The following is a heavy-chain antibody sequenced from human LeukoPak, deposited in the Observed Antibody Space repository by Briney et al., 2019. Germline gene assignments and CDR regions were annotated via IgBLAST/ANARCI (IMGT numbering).Heavy chain of an antibody. Sequence: SETLSLTCTVSGDSISTYYWSWIRQPPGKGLEWIGYIYYSGSTNYNPSLKSRVTISVDTSKNQFSLKLSSVTAADTAVYYCARAYYDILTGYYNDYWGQGTLVTVSS. CDR3: ARAYYDILTGYYNDY. V-gene: IGHV4-59*01. J-gene: IGHJ4*02. CDR1: GDSISTYY. CDR2: IYYSGST. D-gene: IGHD3-9*01.